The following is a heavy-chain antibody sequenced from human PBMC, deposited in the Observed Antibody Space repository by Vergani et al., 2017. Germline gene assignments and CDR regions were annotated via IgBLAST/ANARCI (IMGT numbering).Heavy chain of an antibody. CDR2: ISYDGSNK. J-gene: IGHJ4*02. CDR3: ARRVDGDYSSVYY. Sequence: VQLVESGGGVVQPGRSLRLSCAASGFTFSSYAMHWVRQAPGKGLEWVAVISYDGSNKYYADSMKGRFTISRDNSKNTRYLQMNSLRAEDTAVYYCARRVDGDYSSVYYWGQGTLVTVSS. CDR1: GFTFSSYA. D-gene: IGHD4-17*01. V-gene: IGHV3-30-3*01.